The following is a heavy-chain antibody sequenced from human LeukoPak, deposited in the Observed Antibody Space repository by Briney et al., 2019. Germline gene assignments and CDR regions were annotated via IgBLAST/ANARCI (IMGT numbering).Heavy chain of an antibody. V-gene: IGHV4-59*01. CDR3: AREKGGTMLRGVLDV. CDR2: IYYSGST. D-gene: IGHD3-10*01. Sequence: PSETLSLTCTVSGGSISSYYWSWIRQPPGKGLEWIGYIYYSGSTNYNPSLKSRVTISVDTSKNQFSLKLSSVTAADTAVYYCAREKGGTMLRGVLDVGGKGTTVTVSS. J-gene: IGHJ6*03. CDR1: GGSISSYY.